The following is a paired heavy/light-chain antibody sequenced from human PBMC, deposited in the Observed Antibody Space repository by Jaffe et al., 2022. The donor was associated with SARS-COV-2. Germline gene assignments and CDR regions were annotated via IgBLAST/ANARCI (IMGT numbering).Light chain of an antibody. CDR3: QSYDSSNHWGI. Sequence: NFMLTQPHSVSESPGKTVTISCTRTSGSIASNYVQWYQQRPGSSPTTVIYDDNQRISGVPDRFSGSIDSSSNSASLTISGLKTEDEADYYCQSYDSSNHWGIFGGGTKLTVL. CDR2: DDN. J-gene: IGLJ2*01. CDR1: SGSIASNY. V-gene: IGLV6-57*01.
Heavy chain of an antibody. Sequence: EVQLVESGGGLVQPGGSLRLSCVASGFSFSTYSMTWVRQAPGKGLEWVANIKQDGSEKYYVDSVRGRFIISRDNAKNSLYLQMSSLRPEDGAVYYCVRDLVTNGPVDPWGQGTLVTVSS. CDR2: IKQDGSEK. CDR3: VRDLVTNGPVDP. D-gene: IGHD2-8*01. J-gene: IGHJ5*02. V-gene: IGHV3-7*01. CDR1: GFSFSTYS.